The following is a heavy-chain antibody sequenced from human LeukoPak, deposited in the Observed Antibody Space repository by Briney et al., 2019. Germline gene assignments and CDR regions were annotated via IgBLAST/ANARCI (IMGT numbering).Heavy chain of an antibody. CDR2: ISPSGGST. J-gene: IGHJ5*02. Sequence: ASVKVSCKAFGYTFTSNYMHWVRQAPGQGPEWMGVISPSGGSTTYAQKFQGRVTLTRDMSTSTDYLEVNSLRSEDTAVYYCARGVHVRKYDSNQNCFDPWGQGTLVTVSS. D-gene: IGHD3-22*01. CDR3: ARGVHVRKYDSNQNCFDP. V-gene: IGHV1-46*01. CDR1: GYTFTSNY.